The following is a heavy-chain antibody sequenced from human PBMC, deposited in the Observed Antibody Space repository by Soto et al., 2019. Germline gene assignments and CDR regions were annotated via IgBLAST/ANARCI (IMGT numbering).Heavy chain of an antibody. CDR3: ARIKAAAGTDY. CDR1: GFSLSESRMA. V-gene: IGHV2-26*01. Sequence: QVTLEESGPVLVRPTETLTLTCSVSGFSLSESRMAVDWIRQPPGQALEWLAHIFSNDEKSYTPSLKSRLTISQDTSKSQVVLTMTNVDPVDTATYYCARIKAAAGTDYWGQGTLVTVSA. D-gene: IGHD6-13*01. CDR2: IFSNDEK. J-gene: IGHJ4*02.